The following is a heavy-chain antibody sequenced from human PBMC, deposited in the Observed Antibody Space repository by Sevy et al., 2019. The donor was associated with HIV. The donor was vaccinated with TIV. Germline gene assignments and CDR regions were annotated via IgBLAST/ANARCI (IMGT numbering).Heavy chain of an antibody. Sequence: SETLSLTCTVSGGSISSGDYYWSWIRQPPGKGLECIGYIYYSGSTYYNPSLKSRVTISVDTSKNQFSLKLSSVTAADTAVYYCARGPGTTGTTGWFDPWGQGTLVTVSS. J-gene: IGHJ5*02. CDR1: GGSISSGDYY. D-gene: IGHD1-1*01. CDR2: IYYSGST. V-gene: IGHV4-30-4*01. CDR3: ARGPGTTGTTGWFDP.